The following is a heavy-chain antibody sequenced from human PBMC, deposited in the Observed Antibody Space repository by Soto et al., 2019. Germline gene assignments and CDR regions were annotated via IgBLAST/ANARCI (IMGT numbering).Heavy chain of an antibody. Sequence: SETLSLTCAVYGGSFSGYYWSWIRQPPGKGLEWIGEINHSGSTNYNPSLKSRVTISVDTSKNQFSLKLSSVTAADTAGYYCARDPKYGSGSYYFSYYGMDVWGQGTTVTVSS. V-gene: IGHV4-34*01. CDR3: ARDPKYGSGSYYFSYYGMDV. CDR1: GGSFSGYY. J-gene: IGHJ6*02. D-gene: IGHD3-10*01. CDR2: INHSGST.